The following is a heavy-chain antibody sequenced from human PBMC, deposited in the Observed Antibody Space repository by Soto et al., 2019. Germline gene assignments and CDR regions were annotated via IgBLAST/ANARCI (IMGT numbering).Heavy chain of an antibody. CDR3: ARVERGTATTVVDAFDI. CDR2: MSHSVVT. J-gene: IGHJ3*02. V-gene: IGHV4-34*01. CDR1: GGFVSSGSYY. D-gene: IGHD1-1*01. Sequence: QVQLQQWGAGRFKPSETLSLTCAVYGGFVSSGSYYWSWIRQPPGKGLEWIGEMSHSVVTHLNPALTSRVNISVDTSKNQFSLKMSSVTAADTALYYCARVERGTATTVVDAFDIWGPGTMVTVSS.